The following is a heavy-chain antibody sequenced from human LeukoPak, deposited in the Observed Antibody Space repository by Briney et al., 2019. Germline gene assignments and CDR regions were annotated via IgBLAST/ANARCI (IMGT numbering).Heavy chain of an antibody. J-gene: IGHJ6*02. Sequence: GESLKISCKGSGYSFTSYWIGWVRQMPGKGLEWMGIIHPGDSDTRYSLSFQGHVTISADKSISTAYLQWSSLQASDTAMYYCARGYDMYYYNMDVWGQGTTVTVSS. CDR2: IHPGDSDT. V-gene: IGHV5-51*01. CDR1: GYSFTSYW. CDR3: ARGYDMYYYNMDV. D-gene: IGHD5-12*01.